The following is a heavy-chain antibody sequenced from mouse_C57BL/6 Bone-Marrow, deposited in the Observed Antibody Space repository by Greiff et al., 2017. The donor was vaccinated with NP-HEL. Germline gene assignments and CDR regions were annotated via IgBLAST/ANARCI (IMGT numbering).Heavy chain of an antibody. CDR3: ARSGYYGYDGWFAY. CDR1: GYTFTDYY. J-gene: IGHJ3*01. V-gene: IGHV1-76*01. Sequence: QVQLQQSGAELVRPGASVKLSCKASGYTFTDYYINWVKQRPGQGLEWIARIYPGSGNTYYNEKFKGTATLTAEKSSSTAYMQLSSLTSEDSAVYFCARSGYYGYDGWFAYWGQGTLVTVSA. CDR2: IYPGSGNT. D-gene: IGHD2-2*01.